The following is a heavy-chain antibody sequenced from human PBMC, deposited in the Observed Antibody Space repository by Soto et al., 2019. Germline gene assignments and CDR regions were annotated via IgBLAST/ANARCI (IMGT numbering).Heavy chain of an antibody. CDR1: GFTFSSYA. J-gene: IGHJ4*02. D-gene: IGHD6-19*01. V-gene: IGHV3-23*01. CDR3: AKDRRQGAVAGTSDFDY. Sequence: EVQMLESGGGLVQPGGSLRLSCAASGFTFSSYAMSWVRQAPGKGLEWVSSISGGGSRTYYADSVKGRFTISRDKSKNALYLHLNSLRAEDTAVYFCAKDRRQGAVAGTSDFDYWGQGTLVTVSS. CDR2: ISGGGSRT.